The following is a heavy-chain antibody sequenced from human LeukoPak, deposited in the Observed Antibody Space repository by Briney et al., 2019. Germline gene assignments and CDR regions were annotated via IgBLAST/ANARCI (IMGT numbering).Heavy chain of an antibody. CDR1: GGSISSYY. D-gene: IGHD3-10*01. Sequence: SETLSLTCTVSGGSISSYYWSWIRRPPGKGLEWIGYIYYSGSTNYNPSLKSRVTISVDTSKNQFSLKLSSVTAADTAVYYCARHGFTMVRGVTHFDYWGQGTLVTVSS. J-gene: IGHJ4*02. CDR2: IYYSGST. CDR3: ARHGFTMVRGVTHFDY. V-gene: IGHV4-59*08.